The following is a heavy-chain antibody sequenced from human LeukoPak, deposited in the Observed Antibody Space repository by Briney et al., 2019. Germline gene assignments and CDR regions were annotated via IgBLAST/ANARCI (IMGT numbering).Heavy chain of an antibody. J-gene: IGHJ4*02. V-gene: IGHV4-34*01. CDR2: INHSGST. CDR3: ARGGGKRGYSYGLGQYFDY. Sequence: SETLSLTCAVYGGSFSGYYWSWIRQPPGNGLEWIGEINHSGSTNYNPSLKSRVTISVDTSKNQFSLKLSSVTAADTAVYYCARGGGKRGYSYGLGQYFDYWGQGTLVTVSS. CDR1: GGSFSGYY. D-gene: IGHD5-18*01.